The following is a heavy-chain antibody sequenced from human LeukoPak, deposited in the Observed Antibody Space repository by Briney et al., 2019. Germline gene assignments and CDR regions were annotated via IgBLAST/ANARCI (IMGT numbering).Heavy chain of an antibody. D-gene: IGHD3-10*01. CDR2: IYSGGST. J-gene: IGHJ6*04. CDR3: TRGLYFYASGTYYDKKLDV. Sequence: SETLSLTCTASGGSISSSSYYWGWIRQPPGKGLEWIGRIYSGGSTNFNPSLKSRVTMSVDKSMNQFSLRLTSVTAADTAVYYCTRGLYFYASGTYYDKKLDVWGKGTTVTISS. CDR1: GGSISSSSYY. V-gene: IGHV4-61*05.